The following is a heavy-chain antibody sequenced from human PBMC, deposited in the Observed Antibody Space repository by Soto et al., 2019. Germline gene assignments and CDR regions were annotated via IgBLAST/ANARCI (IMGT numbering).Heavy chain of an antibody. J-gene: IGHJ5*02. V-gene: IGHV4-34*09. Sequence: SETLSLTCAVYGGSFSGYYWSWMRQPPGKGLEWIGEINHSGSTYYNPSLKSRVTISVDTSKNQFSLKLSSVTAADTAVYYCARVPYSSSSSSVEVNWFDPWGQGTLVTVSS. CDR3: ARVPYSSSSSSVEVNWFDP. CDR2: INHSGST. CDR1: GGSFSGYY. D-gene: IGHD6-6*01.